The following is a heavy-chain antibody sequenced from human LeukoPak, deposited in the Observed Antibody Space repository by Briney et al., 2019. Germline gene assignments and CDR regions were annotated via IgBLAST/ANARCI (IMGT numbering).Heavy chain of an antibody. J-gene: IGHJ4*02. V-gene: IGHV3-23*01. CDR1: GFTFSSYA. D-gene: IGHD3-22*01. CDR3: ALDYYDSSGYYSVPFAY. Sequence: PGGSLRLSCAASGFTFSSYAMTWVRQAPGKGLEWVSDINGSGGSTYYADSVKGRFTISRDNSKNTLYLQMISLRDEDTAVYYCALDYYDSSGYYSVPFAYWGQGTLVTVSS. CDR2: INGSGGST.